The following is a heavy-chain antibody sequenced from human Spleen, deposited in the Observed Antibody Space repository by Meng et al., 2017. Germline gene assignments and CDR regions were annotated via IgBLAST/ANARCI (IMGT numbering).Heavy chain of an antibody. V-gene: IGHV1-2*06. Sequence: ASVKVSCKPSGYNFPDYYIHWVRRAPGQGLESMGRINPKSGDTHYAQKFQARVTMTGDTSISTAYMELSGLRSDDTAMYYCARDEDISAAGKLFGDYWGQGTLVTVSS. CDR3: ARDEDISAAGKLFGDY. J-gene: IGHJ4*02. CDR2: INPKSGDT. D-gene: IGHD6-25*01. CDR1: GYNFPDYY.